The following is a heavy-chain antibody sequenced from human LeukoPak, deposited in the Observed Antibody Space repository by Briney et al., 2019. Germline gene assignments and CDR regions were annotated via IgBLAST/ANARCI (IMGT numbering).Heavy chain of an antibody. CDR1: GGSISSSSYY. D-gene: IGHD2-15*01. CDR2: IYYSGST. CDR3: ARDLYCSGGSCYRAEYFQH. V-gene: IGHV4-39*07. Sequence: SETLSLTCTVSGGSISSSSYYWGWIRQPPGKGLEWIGSIYYSGSTYYNPSLKSRVTISVDTSKNQFSLKLSSVTAADTAVYYCARDLYCSGGSCYRAEYFQHWGQGTLVTVSS. J-gene: IGHJ1*01.